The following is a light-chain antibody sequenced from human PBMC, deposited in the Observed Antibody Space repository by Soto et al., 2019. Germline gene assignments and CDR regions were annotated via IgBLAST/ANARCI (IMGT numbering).Light chain of an antibody. CDR3: CSYAGSSTYV. Sequence: QSALTQPASGSRAPLQSITITYTETSSDVGSYNLVSWYQQHPGKAPKVMIYEVSKRPSGVPNRFSGSKSGNTASLTISELQAEDEADYYCCSYAGSSTYVFGTGTKVTVL. CDR2: EVS. CDR1: SSDVGSYNL. J-gene: IGLJ1*01. V-gene: IGLV2-23*02.